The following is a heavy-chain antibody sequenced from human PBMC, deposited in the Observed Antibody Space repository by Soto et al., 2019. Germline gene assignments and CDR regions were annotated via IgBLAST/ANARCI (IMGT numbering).Heavy chain of an antibody. J-gene: IGHJ5*02. Sequence: ASVKVSCKASGYTFTSYDINWVRQATGQGLEWMGWMNPNSGNTGYAQKFQGRVTMTRNTSISTAYMELSSLRSEDTAVYYCARGIDCSGGSCYWFDPWGQGTLVTVSS. CDR3: ARGIDCSGGSCYWFDP. D-gene: IGHD2-15*01. CDR2: MNPNSGNT. V-gene: IGHV1-8*01. CDR1: GYTFTSYD.